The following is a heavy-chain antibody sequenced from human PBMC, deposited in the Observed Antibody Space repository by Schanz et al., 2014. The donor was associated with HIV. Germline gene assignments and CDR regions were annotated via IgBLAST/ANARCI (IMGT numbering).Heavy chain of an antibody. D-gene: IGHD3-22*01. CDR1: GFTFSTYA. CDR3: AKDRTWDYYDSSGYPYYFDY. V-gene: IGHV3-23*01. Sequence: EVQLLESGGGLVQPGGSLRLSCAASGFTFSTYAMNWVRQAPGEGLEWVSSINGPGDYRYYTDSVKGRFTISRDNSKNTLYLQMNSLRAEDTAVYYCAKDRTWDYYDSSGYPYYFDYWGQGTLVTVSS. J-gene: IGHJ4*02. CDR2: INGPGDYR.